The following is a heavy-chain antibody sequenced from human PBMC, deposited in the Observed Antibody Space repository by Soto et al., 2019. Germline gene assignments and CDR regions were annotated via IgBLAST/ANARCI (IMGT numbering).Heavy chain of an antibody. CDR3: ASMIAVAGTYYYYYYGMDV. D-gene: IGHD6-19*01. V-gene: IGHV4-39*01. J-gene: IGHJ6*02. CDR1: GGSISSYY. CDR2: IYYSGST. Sequence: TSETLSLTCTVSGGSISSYYWGWIRQPPGKGLEWIGSIYYSGSTYYNPSLKSRVTISVDTSKNQFSLKLSSVTAADTAVYYCASMIAVAGTYYYYYYGMDVWGQGTTVTVSS.